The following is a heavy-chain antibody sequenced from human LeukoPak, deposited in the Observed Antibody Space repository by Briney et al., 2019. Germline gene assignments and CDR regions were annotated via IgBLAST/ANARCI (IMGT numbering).Heavy chain of an antibody. D-gene: IGHD6-13*01. Sequence: PSETLSLTCTVSGYSISSGYYWGWIRQPPGKGLEWIGYIYHSGSTYYNPSLKSRLTISVDTSKNQFSLKLSSVTAADTAVYYCASQQQLVLLDWFDPWGQGTLVTVSS. CDR2: IYHSGST. CDR1: GYSISSGYY. V-gene: IGHV4-38-2*02. CDR3: ASQQQLVLLDWFDP. J-gene: IGHJ5*02.